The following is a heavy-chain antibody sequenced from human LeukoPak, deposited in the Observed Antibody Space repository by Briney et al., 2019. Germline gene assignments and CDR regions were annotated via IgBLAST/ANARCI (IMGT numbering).Heavy chain of an antibody. CDR3: ARGLVVAATMFHDAFDI. Sequence: ASVKVSCKASGYTFTGYYMHWVRQAPGQGLEWMGWINPNSGGTNYAQKFQGRVTMTRDTSISTAYMELSRLRSDDTAVYYCARGLVVAATMFHDAFDIWGQGTMVTVSS. CDR2: INPNSGGT. J-gene: IGHJ3*02. V-gene: IGHV1-2*02. D-gene: IGHD2-15*01. CDR1: GYTFTGYY.